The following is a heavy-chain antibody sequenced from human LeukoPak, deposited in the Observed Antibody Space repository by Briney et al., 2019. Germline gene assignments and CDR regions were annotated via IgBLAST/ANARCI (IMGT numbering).Heavy chain of an antibody. D-gene: IGHD2-15*01. CDR3: AREVVSIPSYFES. Sequence: GGSLRLSCAASGFTVSSSYMYWVRQAPGKGLEWVSFFYRGETTYCAESVRGRFTISRDISKNTLYLLVNSLIPEDTAVYYCAREVVSIPSYFESWGQGTRVTVSS. V-gene: IGHV3-53*01. J-gene: IGHJ4*02. CDR1: GFTVSSSY. CDR2: FYRGETT.